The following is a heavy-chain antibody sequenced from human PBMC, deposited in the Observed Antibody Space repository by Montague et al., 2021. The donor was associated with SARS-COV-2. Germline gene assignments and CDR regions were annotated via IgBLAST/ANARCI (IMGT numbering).Heavy chain of an antibody. CDR3: ARDGRYNDFWSGYYSPSSQNDAFDI. Sequence: SLRLSCAASGFTFSRFWMSWVRQAPGKGLEWVANIKEDGSEKNYVGSVKGRFTISRDNAKNPLYLQMNSLRAEDTAVYYCARDGRYNDFWSGYYSPSSQNDAFDIWGQGTMVTVSS. V-gene: IGHV3-7*01. CDR1: GFTFSRFW. J-gene: IGHJ3*02. CDR2: IKEDGSEK. D-gene: IGHD3-3*01.